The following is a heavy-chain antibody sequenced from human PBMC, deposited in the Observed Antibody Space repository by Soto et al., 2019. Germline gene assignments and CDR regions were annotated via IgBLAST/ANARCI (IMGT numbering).Heavy chain of an antibody. J-gene: IGHJ4*02. Sequence: GSLRLSCAASGFAFSSEWMHWVRQAPGKGLVWVSRIDPYDTGITYADSVKGRFTISRDNAKNTLYLQANSLRAEGTAVYYCTSDTFGARDSWGQGTLVTVSS. CDR1: GFAFSSEW. CDR2: IDPYDTGI. V-gene: IGHV3-74*01. D-gene: IGHD2-15*01. CDR3: TSDTFGARDS.